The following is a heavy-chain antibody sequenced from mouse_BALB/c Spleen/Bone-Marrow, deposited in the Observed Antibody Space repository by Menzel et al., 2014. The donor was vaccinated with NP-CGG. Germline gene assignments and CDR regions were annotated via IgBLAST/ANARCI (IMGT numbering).Heavy chain of an antibody. CDR2: ISSGGGYT. J-gene: IGHJ4*01. CDR1: GFTFSTYG. CDR3: SRQDIWDHYAMDY. Sequence: EVKLMDSGGDLVKPGGSLKLSCAASGFTFSTYGMSWVRQTPDKRLEWVATISSGGGYTYSPDSVKGRFTISRDNAKSTLYLQMGSLKSEDTAVYYCSRQDIWDHYAMDYWGQGISVTVSS. V-gene: IGHV5-6*01. D-gene: IGHD4-1*01.